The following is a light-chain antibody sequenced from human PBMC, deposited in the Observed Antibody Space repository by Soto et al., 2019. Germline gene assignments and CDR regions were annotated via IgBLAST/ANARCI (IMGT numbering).Light chain of an antibody. V-gene: IGKV1-5*03. CDR3: QQLLSYPIT. CDR2: KAS. CDR1: QSISVW. J-gene: IGKJ5*01. Sequence: DIQMTQYPSALSASVGDRVTITCRASQSISVWLAWYQQKAGKAPNLLIYKASRLESGVPSRFSGSGSGTSFTLTISSLQPEDFATYYCQQLLSYPITFGQGTRLEI.